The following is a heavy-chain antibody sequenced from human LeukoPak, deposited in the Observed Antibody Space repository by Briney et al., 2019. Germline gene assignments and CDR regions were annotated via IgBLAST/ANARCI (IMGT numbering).Heavy chain of an antibody. CDR2: ISSSSSYI. V-gene: IGHV3-21*01. Sequence: PGGSLRLSCAASGFSFSTYGMSWVRQAPGKGLEWVSSISSSSSYIYYADSVKGRFTISRDNAKNSLYLQMNSLRAEDTAVYYCASGIVGAYDAFDIWGQGTMVTVSS. CDR1: GFSFSTYG. CDR3: ASGIVGAYDAFDI. J-gene: IGHJ3*02. D-gene: IGHD1-26*01.